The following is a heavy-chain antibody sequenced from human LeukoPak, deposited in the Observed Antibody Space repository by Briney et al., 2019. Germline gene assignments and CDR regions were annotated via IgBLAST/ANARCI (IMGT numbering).Heavy chain of an antibody. CDR1: GFTFSSYA. CDR3: AKGHQGGGNFDY. CDR2: ISDSGGST. J-gene: IGHJ4*02. Sequence: GGSLRLSCAASGFTFSSYAMSWVRQAPGKGLEWVSAISDSGGSTYYADSVKGRFTISRDNSKNTLYLQMNSLRAEDTAVYYCAKGHQGGGNFDYWGQGTLVTVSS. D-gene: IGHD2-2*01. V-gene: IGHV3-23*01.